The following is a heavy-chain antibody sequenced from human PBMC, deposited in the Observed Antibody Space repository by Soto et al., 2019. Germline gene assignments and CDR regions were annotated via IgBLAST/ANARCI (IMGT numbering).Heavy chain of an antibody. CDR1: GGSFSGYY. CDR2: INHSGST. V-gene: IGHV4-34*01. D-gene: IGHD3-3*01. J-gene: IGHJ6*02. CDR3: ARGPWIFGVVDYGMDV. Sequence: PSETLSLTCAVYGGSFSGYYWSWIRQPPGKGLEWIGEINHSGSTNYNPSLKSRVTISVDTSKNQFSLKLSSVTAADTAVYYCARGPWIFGVVDYGMDVWGQGTTVTVSS.